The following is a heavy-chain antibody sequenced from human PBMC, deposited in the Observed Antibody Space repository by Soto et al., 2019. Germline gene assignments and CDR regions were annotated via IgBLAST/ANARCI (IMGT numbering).Heavy chain of an antibody. J-gene: IGHJ4*02. CDR2: FRTSGDGGTT. Sequence: GGSLRLSCAASGFTFSSYSMSWVRQAPGKGLEWVSGFRTSGDGGTTYYADSVKGRFTISRDNSKNMLFLQMNSLRAEDTAIYYCAKKVNSGPGSQYFDYWGQGTLVTVPS. V-gene: IGHV3-23*01. CDR1: GFTFSSYS. CDR3: AKKVNSGPGSQYFDY. D-gene: IGHD3-10*01.